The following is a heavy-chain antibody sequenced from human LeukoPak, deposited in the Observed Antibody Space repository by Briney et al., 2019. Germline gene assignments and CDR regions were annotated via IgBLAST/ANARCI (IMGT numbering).Heavy chain of an antibody. J-gene: IGHJ4*02. D-gene: IGHD4-23*01. Sequence: SETLSLTCAVYGGSFSGYYWSWIRQPPGKGLEWIGEINHSGSTNYNPSLKSRVTISVDTSKNQFSLKLSSVIAADTAVYYCARGASQYGGHGLDYWGQGTLVTVSS. CDR3: ARGASQYGGHGLDY. CDR2: INHSGST. CDR1: GGSFSGYY. V-gene: IGHV4-34*01.